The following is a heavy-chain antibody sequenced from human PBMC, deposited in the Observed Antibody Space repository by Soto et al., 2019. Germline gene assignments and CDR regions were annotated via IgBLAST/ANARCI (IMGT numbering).Heavy chain of an antibody. CDR1: GYTFTGYY. J-gene: IGHJ5*02. V-gene: IGHV1-2*02. D-gene: IGHD3-3*01. CDR3: ATCVWSGYPTPENWFDP. Sequence: SVKVSCKASGYTFTGYYMHWVRQAPGQGLEWMGWINPNSGGTNYAQKFQGRVTMTRDTSISTAYMELSRLRSDDTAVYYCATCVWSGYPTPENWFDPWGQGTLVTVSS. CDR2: INPNSGGT.